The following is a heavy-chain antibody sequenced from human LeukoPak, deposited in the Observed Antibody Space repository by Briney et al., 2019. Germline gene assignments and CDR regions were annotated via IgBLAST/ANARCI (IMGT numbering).Heavy chain of an antibody. Sequence: GGSLRLSCAASGFSVSSNYMSWVRQAPGKGLEWVSAIYSGGSEYYADSVKGRFTISRDNFKNRLYLQMNSLRAEDTAVYYCARDMAGDYYDSGSYGYFDYWGQGTLVTVSS. CDR1: GFSVSSNY. D-gene: IGHD3-22*01. CDR2: IYSGGSE. V-gene: IGHV3-66*01. J-gene: IGHJ4*02. CDR3: ARDMAGDYYDSGSYGYFDY.